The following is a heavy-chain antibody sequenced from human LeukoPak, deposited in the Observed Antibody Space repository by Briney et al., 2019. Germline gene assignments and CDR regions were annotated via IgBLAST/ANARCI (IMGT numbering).Heavy chain of an antibody. D-gene: IGHD2-2*02. J-gene: IGHJ4*02. CDR3: ARDCSSTSCYMHYFDY. CDR1: GGTFSGYA. V-gene: IGHV1-46*01. Sequence: GSSVKVSCKASGGTFSGYAVSWVRQAPGQGLEWMGIINPAGGTTNYAQKFQGRVTMTRDTSTSTVYMELSSLRSEDTAVYYCARDCSSTSCYMHYFDYWGQGTLVTVSS. CDR2: INPAGGTT.